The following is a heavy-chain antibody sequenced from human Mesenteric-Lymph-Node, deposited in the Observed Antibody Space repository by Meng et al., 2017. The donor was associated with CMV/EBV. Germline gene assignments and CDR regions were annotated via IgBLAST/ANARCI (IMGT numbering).Heavy chain of an antibody. D-gene: IGHD6-13*01. V-gene: IGHV3-23*01. CDR2: ISDTGGST. CDR1: GFTFSSYA. Sequence: ASGFTFSSYAMSWVRQAPGKALEWVSGISDTGGSTYYADSVKGRFTFARDNSKNTLYLQMNSLRAEDTAMYYCARVGQTVAAGILDYWGQGTLVTVSS. J-gene: IGHJ4*02. CDR3: ARVGQTVAAGILDY.